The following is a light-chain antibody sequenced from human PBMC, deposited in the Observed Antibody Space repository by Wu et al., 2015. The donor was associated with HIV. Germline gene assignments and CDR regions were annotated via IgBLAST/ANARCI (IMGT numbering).Light chain of an antibody. V-gene: IGKV3-20*01. CDR1: QSVSNNF. Sequence: EIVMTQSPATLSVSPGERATLSCRASQSVSNNFLAWYQQKPGHSPSLLIYGASIRATGIPDRFSGSGSGAEFTLTISRLEPEDFAVYYCQQYGSSRAYTFGQGTKLEIK. J-gene: IGKJ2*01. CDR3: QQYGSSRAYT. CDR2: GAS.